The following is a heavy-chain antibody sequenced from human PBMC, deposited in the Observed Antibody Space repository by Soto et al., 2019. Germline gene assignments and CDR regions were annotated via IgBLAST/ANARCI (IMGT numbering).Heavy chain of an antibody. CDR2: ISGSGGST. V-gene: IGHV3-23*01. CDR1: GFTFSSYA. D-gene: IGHD2-21*02. Sequence: EVQLLESGGGLVQPGGSLRLSCAASGFTFSSYAMSWVRQAPGKGLEWVSAISGSGGSTYYADSVKGRFTISRDNSKNTLYLQMNSLRAEDTVVYYCAKGEYCGGDCYSRGSFDYWGQGTLVTVSS. J-gene: IGHJ4*02. CDR3: AKGEYCGGDCYSRGSFDY.